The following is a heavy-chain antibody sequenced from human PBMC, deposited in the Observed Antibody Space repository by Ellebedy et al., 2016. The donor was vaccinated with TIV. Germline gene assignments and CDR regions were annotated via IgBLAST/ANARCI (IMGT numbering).Heavy chain of an antibody. CDR2: IYGDGTRT. V-gene: IGHV3-74*01. CDR1: GFTFSDYW. J-gene: IGHJ5*02. D-gene: IGHD5-12*01. Sequence: GGSLRLSCAGSGFTFSDYWMHWVRQAPGKGLVWVSRIYGDGTRTTYADSVKGRFTISRDSAKNTLYLQMNSLRAEDTAVYYCARLKSEVATWGQGTLVTVSS. CDR3: ARLKSEVAT.